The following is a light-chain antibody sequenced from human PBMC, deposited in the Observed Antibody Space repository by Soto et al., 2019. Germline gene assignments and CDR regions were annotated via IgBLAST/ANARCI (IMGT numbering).Light chain of an antibody. CDR2: GAS. CDR1: QSVSSSS. V-gene: IGKV3-20*01. CDR3: QQYGSSPS. Sequence: EIVLTQSPGTLSLSLGERATLSCRASQSVSSSSLAWYQQKPGQAPRLLIYGASSRATGIPDRFSGSGSGTDFTLTISRLEPEDFAVYYCQQYGSSPSFGQGTKLEIK. J-gene: IGKJ2*01.